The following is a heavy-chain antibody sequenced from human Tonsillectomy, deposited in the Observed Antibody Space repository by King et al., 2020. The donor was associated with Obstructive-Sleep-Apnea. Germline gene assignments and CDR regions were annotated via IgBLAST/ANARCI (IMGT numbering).Heavy chain of an antibody. CDR1: GASISSSY. Sequence: VQLQESGPGLVKPSETLSLTCTVSGASISSSYWSWIRQPPGKGLEWIGYVYYSASTNYNPSPKSRVTISLDTSKNQFSLKLSSVTAADTAVYYCAGRSGWLDYWGQGTLVTVSS. V-gene: IGHV4-59*08. D-gene: IGHD6-19*01. J-gene: IGHJ4*02. CDR3: AGRSGWLDY. CDR2: VYYSAST.